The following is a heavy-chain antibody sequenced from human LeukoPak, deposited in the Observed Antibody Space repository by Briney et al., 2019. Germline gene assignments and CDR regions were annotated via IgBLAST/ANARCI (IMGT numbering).Heavy chain of an antibody. Sequence: GGSLRLSCAASGFTVSSNYMSWVRQAPGKGLEWVSVIYSGGSTYYADSVKGRFTISRDNSKNTLYLQMNSLRAEDTAVYYCARETPLRFGELLAHFDYWGQGTLVTVSS. CDR1: GFTVSSNY. D-gene: IGHD3-10*01. CDR3: ARETPLRFGELLAHFDY. CDR2: IYSGGST. V-gene: IGHV3-53*01. J-gene: IGHJ4*02.